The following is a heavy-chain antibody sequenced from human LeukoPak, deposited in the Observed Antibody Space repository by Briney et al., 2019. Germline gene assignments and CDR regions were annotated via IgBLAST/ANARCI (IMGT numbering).Heavy chain of an antibody. Sequence: GGSLRLSCAASGFTFSSYSMNWVRQAPGKGLEWVSYISSSSSTIYYADSVKGRFTISRDNAKNSLYLQMNSLRAEDTAVYYCAKGHPTNEFDYWGQGTLVTVSS. D-gene: IGHD1-26*01. CDR3: AKGHPTNEFDY. J-gene: IGHJ4*02. V-gene: IGHV3-48*04. CDR1: GFTFSSYS. CDR2: ISSSSSTI.